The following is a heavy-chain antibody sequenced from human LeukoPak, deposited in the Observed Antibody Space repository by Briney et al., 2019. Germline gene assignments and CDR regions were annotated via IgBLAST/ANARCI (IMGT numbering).Heavy chain of an antibody. V-gene: IGHV3-74*01. CDR1: GFTFSSYW. Sequence: PGRSLRLSCAASGFTFSSYWMHWVRQAPGKGLVWVSRINSDGSSTSYADSVKGRFTISRDNAKNTLYLQVNSLRAEDTAVYYCARGVGYCSSTSCYWWFDPWGQGTLVTVSS. D-gene: IGHD2-2*01. CDR2: INSDGSST. CDR3: ARGVGYCSSTSCYWWFDP. J-gene: IGHJ5*02.